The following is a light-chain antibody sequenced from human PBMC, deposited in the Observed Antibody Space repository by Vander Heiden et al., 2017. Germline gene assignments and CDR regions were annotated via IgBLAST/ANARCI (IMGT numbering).Light chain of an antibody. CDR3: MQALQTPIT. J-gene: IGKJ5*01. Sequence: DIVMTQYALSMPVTPGEPASMSCRSSQSLLHSNGYKYLDWYLHTHGQSQRLLIYMGSNRASGVPDRFSGSGSGTDFTLKISRVEAENVGVYYCMQALQTPITFGQGTRLEIK. V-gene: IGKV2-28*01. CDR1: QSLLHSNGYKY. CDR2: MGS.